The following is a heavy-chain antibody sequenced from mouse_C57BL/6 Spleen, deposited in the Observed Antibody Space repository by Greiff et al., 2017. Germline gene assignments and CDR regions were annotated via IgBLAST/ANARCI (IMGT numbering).Heavy chain of an antibody. Sequence: QVQLKESGPELVKPGASVKISCKASGYAFSSSWMNWVKQRPGKGLEWIGRIYPGDGDTNYNGKFKGKATLTADKSSSTAYMQLSSLTSEDSAVYFCALDSSGPYYYAMDYWGQGTSVTVSS. D-gene: IGHD3-2*02. CDR3: ALDSSGPYYYAMDY. J-gene: IGHJ4*01. V-gene: IGHV1-82*01. CDR2: IYPGDGDT. CDR1: GYAFSSSW.